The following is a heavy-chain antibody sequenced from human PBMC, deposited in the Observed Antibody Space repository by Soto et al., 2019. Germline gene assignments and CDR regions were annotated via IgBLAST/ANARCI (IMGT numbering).Heavy chain of an antibody. Sequence: ASETLSLTCTFSVGSISSYFYIWVRQPPGKGLEWIGSVYYTGTTDYNPSLKSRVTISVDTSKTQFSLNLRSVTAADTAVYYCARDLAAVPRAFDYWGRGTLVTVSS. CDR2: VYYTGTT. CDR3: ARDLAAVPRAFDY. CDR1: VGSISSYF. D-gene: IGHD6-13*01. V-gene: IGHV4-59*01. J-gene: IGHJ4*02.